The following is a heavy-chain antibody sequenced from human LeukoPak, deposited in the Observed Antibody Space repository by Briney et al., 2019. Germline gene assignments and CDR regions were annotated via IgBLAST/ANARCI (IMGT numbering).Heavy chain of an antibody. CDR1: GYTFTSYG. V-gene: IGHV1-18*01. CDR3: ARDDSSSWYHWALDAFDI. J-gene: IGHJ3*02. CDR2: ISAYNGNT. Sequence: ASVKVSCKASGYTFTSYGISCVRQAPGQGLEWMGWISAYNGNTNYAQKLQGRVTMTTDTSTSTAYMELRSLRSDDTAVYYCARDDSSSWYHWALDAFDIWGQGTMVTVSS. D-gene: IGHD6-13*01.